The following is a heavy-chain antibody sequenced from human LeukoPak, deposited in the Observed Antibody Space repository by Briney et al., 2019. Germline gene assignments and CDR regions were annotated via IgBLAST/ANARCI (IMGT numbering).Heavy chain of an antibody. J-gene: IGHJ5*02. V-gene: IGHV3-23*01. CDR1: GLTFSSYA. CDR3: AKGRTITIFGVVNMGFDP. Sequence: GGSLRLSCAASGLTFSSYAMSWVRQAPGKGLEGVSAISGSGGSTYYADSVKGRFTISRDNSKNTLYLQMNSLRAEDTAVYYCAKGRTITIFGVVNMGFDPWGQGTLVTVSS. D-gene: IGHD3-3*01. CDR2: ISGSGGST.